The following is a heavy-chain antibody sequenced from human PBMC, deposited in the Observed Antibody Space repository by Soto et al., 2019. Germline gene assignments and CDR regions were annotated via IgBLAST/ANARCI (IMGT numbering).Heavy chain of an antibody. CDR3: ARMDYHGSGSHDAFDI. Sequence: SETLSLTCTVSGGSISSYYWSWIRQPPGKGLEWIGYIYYSGSTNYNPSLKSRVTISVDTSENQFSLKLSSVTAADTAVYYCARMDYHGSGSHDAFDIWGEGTMVTVSS. V-gene: IGHV4-59*01. J-gene: IGHJ3*02. CDR2: IYYSGST. CDR1: GGSISSYY. D-gene: IGHD3-10*01.